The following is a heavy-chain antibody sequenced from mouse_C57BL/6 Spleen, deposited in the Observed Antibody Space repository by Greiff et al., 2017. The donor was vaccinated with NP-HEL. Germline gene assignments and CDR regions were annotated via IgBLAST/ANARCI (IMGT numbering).Heavy chain of an antibody. CDR1: GYSITSGYY. Sequence: EVKLMESGPGLVKPSQSLSLTCSVTGYSITSGYYWNWIRQFPGNKLEWMGYISYDGSNNYNPSLKNRISITRDTSKNQFFLKLNSVTTEDTATYYCARQGIYDGDAMDYWGQGTSVTVSS. J-gene: IGHJ4*01. V-gene: IGHV3-6*01. CDR2: ISYDGSN. D-gene: IGHD2-12*01. CDR3: ARQGIYDGDAMDY.